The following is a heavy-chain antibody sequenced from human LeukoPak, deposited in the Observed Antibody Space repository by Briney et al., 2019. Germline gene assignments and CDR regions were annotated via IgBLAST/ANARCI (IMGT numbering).Heavy chain of an antibody. CDR2: IYPGDSDT. V-gene: IGHV5-51*01. Sequence: GESLKISCKGSGYSFTSYWIGWVRQMPGKGLEWMGIIYPGDSDTRYSPSFQGQVTISADKSISTAYLQWSSLKASDTAMYYCARHHYYYDSSGPRVGPLLHWGQGTLVTVSS. CDR1: GYSFTSYW. D-gene: IGHD3-22*01. CDR3: ARHHYYYDSSGPRVGPLLH. J-gene: IGHJ4*02.